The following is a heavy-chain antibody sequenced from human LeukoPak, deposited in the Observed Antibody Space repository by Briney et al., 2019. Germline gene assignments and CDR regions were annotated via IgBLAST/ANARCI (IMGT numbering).Heavy chain of an antibody. CDR3: AREHNGSGTYCDY. Sequence: GGSLRLSCAASGFTFSSYSMNWVRQAPGKGLEWVSSISSSGSYIYYADSVKGRFTISRDNAKNSLYLQMNSLRAEDTAVYYCAREHNGSGTYCDYWGQGTLVAVSS. CDR2: ISSSGSYI. J-gene: IGHJ4*02. CDR1: GFTFSSYS. V-gene: IGHV3-21*01. D-gene: IGHD3-10*01.